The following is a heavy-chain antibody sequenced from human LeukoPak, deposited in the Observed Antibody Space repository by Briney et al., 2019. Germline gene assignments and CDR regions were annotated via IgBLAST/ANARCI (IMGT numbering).Heavy chain of an antibody. CDR3: TYDSSGSHFDY. V-gene: IGHV3-53*01. CDR1: GFTVSSNY. D-gene: IGHD3-22*01. Sequence: PGGSLRLSCAASGFTVSSNYMSWVRQAPGKGLEWVSVIYSGGSTYYADSVKGRFTISRDNSKNTLYLQMNSLRAEDTAVYYCTYDSSGSHFDYWGQGTLVTVSS. J-gene: IGHJ4*02. CDR2: IYSGGST.